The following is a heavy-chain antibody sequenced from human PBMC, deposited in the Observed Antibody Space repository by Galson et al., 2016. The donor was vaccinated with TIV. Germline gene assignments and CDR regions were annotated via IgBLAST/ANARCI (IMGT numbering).Heavy chain of an antibody. CDR1: GFTFSSHG. V-gene: IGHV3-33*01. CDR3: ARGELATTKILFDY. D-gene: IGHD1-1*01. J-gene: IGHJ4*02. Sequence: SLRLSCATSGFTFSSHGMHWVRQAPGKGLEWVAVIWFDGSNDRYADSVKGRFTISRDNSKNTLYPQMNSLRAEDTAMYYCARGELATTKILFDYWGQGTLVTVSS. CDR2: IWFDGSND.